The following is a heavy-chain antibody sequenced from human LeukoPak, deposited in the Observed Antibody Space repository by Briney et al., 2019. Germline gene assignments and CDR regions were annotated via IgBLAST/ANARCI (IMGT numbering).Heavy chain of an antibody. D-gene: IGHD5-12*01. Sequence: GASVKVSCKASGYTFSSYGISWVRQAPGQGLKWMGWISAYNGNTNYAQQFQGRVTMTTDTSTSTAYMELRSLRSDDTAVYYCARVPSSGYFRGYLYWGQGTLVTVSS. CDR3: ARVPSSGYFRGYLY. CDR2: ISAYNGNT. CDR1: GYTFSSYG. J-gene: IGHJ4*02. V-gene: IGHV1-18*01.